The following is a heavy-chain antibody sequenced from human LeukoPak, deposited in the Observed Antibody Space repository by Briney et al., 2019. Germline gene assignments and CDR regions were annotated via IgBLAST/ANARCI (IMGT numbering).Heavy chain of an antibody. CDR1: GDSVSSNSA. CDR2: TYYRSQWYY. Sequence: SQTLSLTCVISGDSVSSNSAWNWVRQSPSRGLEWLGRTYYRSQWYYDYAISVKGRITISPDTSRNQFSLHLNSVTSEDTAVYYCARDSDDTFDIWGQGTMVTVPS. D-gene: IGHD2-21*02. J-gene: IGHJ3*02. CDR3: ARDSDDTFDI. V-gene: IGHV6-1*01.